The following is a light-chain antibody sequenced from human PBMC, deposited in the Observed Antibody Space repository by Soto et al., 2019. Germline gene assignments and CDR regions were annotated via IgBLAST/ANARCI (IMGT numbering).Light chain of an antibody. Sequence: QSALTQPASVSGSPGQSIAISCTGTSSDVGGYNYVSWYQQHPGKAPKLMIYDVINRPSGVSNRFSGSKSGNTASLTISGLQAEDEADYYCCSYTTSSTYVFGTGTKLTVL. CDR1: SSDVGGYNY. CDR2: DVI. CDR3: CSYTTSSTYV. V-gene: IGLV2-14*03. J-gene: IGLJ1*01.